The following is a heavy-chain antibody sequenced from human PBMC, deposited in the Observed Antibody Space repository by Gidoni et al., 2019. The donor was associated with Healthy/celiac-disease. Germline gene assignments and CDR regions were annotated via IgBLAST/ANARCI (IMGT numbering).Heavy chain of an antibody. CDR3: ARVGYYDSSGYSASEYFQH. CDR1: GGSISSSSYY. Sequence: QLQLQESGPGLVKPSETLSLTCTVSGGSISSSSYYWGWIRQPPGKGLEWIGSIYYSGSTYYNPSLKSRVTISVDMSKNQFSLKLSSVTAADTAVYYCARVGYYDSSGYSASEYFQHWGQGTLVTVSS. D-gene: IGHD3-22*01. CDR2: IYYSGST. V-gene: IGHV4-39*07. J-gene: IGHJ1*01.